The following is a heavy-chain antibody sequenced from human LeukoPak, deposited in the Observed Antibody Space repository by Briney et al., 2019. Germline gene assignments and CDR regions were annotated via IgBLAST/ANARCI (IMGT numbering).Heavy chain of an antibody. Sequence: PSETLSLTCTVSGGSISSYYWSWIRQPPGKGLEWIGYIYYSGSTNYNPSLKSRVTISVDTSKNQFSLKLSSVTAADTAVYYCARDSILYYYDSSGSHDAFDIWGQGTMVTVSS. CDR1: GGSISSYY. D-gene: IGHD3-22*01. CDR3: ARDSILYYYDSSGSHDAFDI. CDR2: IYYSGST. J-gene: IGHJ3*02. V-gene: IGHV4-59*12.